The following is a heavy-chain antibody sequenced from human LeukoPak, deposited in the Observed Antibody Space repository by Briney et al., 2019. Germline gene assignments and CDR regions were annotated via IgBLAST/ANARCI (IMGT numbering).Heavy chain of an antibody. CDR2: IYYSGIT. V-gene: IGHV4-31*03. D-gene: IGHD6-19*01. J-gene: IGHJ4*02. CDR3: ARDSSGWSFFDY. Sequence: PSETLSLTCTVSGGPISSVGHYWSWIRQHPGKGLEWIGYIYYSGITHYNPSLKSRVTISVDTSKNQFSLKLSSVTAADTAVYYCARDSSGWSFFDYWGQGSLVTVSS. CDR1: GGPISSVGHY.